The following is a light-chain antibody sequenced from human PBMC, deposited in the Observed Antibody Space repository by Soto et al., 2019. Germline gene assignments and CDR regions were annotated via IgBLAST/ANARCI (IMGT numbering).Light chain of an antibody. CDR1: QSVGNNY. Sequence: DIVLTQSPGTLSLSPGKRATLSCWASQSVGNNYLAWYQQKPGQAPRLLIYHASSRATGIPVRFSGSGSGTDFTLTISRLEPEDFAVYYCQQYGWSPPITFGQGTRLE. J-gene: IGKJ5*01. CDR2: HAS. CDR3: QQYGWSPPIT. V-gene: IGKV3-20*01.